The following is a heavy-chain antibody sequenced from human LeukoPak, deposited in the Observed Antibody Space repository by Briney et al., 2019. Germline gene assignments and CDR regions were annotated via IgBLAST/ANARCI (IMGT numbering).Heavy chain of an antibody. CDR1: GGSISSGGYY. Sequence: SETLSLTCTVSGGSISSGGYYWSWIRQHPGKGLEYIGTIYYSGSTYYNPSLKSRVTISVDTSKNQFSLKLSPVTAADTAIYYCARRYGGSYFDYWGQGTLVTVSS. CDR3: ARRYGGSYFDY. D-gene: IGHD4-23*01. V-gene: IGHV4-39*01. CDR2: IYYSGST. J-gene: IGHJ4*02.